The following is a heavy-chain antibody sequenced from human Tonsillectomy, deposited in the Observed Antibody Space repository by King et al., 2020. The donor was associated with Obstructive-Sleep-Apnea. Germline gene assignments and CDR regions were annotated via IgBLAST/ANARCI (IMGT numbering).Heavy chain of an antibody. CDR1: GFSLSTSGVG. CDR3: AHRGDYRLFDY. D-gene: IGHD4-17*01. V-gene: IGHV2-5*01. CDR2: IYWNDDK. Sequence: TLKESGPTLVKPTQTLPLTCTFSGFSLSTSGVGVGWIRQPPGKALEWLALIYWNDDKRYSPSLKSRLTITKDTSKNQVVLTMTNMDPVDTATYYCAHRGDYRLFDYWGQGTLVTVSS. J-gene: IGHJ4*02.